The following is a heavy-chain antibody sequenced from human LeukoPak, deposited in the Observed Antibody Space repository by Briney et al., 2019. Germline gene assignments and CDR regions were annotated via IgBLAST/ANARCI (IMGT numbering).Heavy chain of an antibody. CDR3: ARMWRVGGVTTLDY. CDR2: LSGSGNKT. CDR1: GFTFSHYG. V-gene: IGHV3-23*01. Sequence: PGGTLRLSCAAAGFTFSHYGMSWVRQAPGKGLEWVSSLSGSGNKTYYADSVKGRFTISRENSKDTVYLEMSSLRVDDTAVYYCARMWRVGGVTTLDYWGQGTLVTVDS. D-gene: IGHD3-16*01. J-gene: IGHJ4*02.